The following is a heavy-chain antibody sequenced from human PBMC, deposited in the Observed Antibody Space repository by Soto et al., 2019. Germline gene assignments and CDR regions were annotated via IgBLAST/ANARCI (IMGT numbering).Heavy chain of an antibody. Sequence: GGSLRLSCAASGFTFSNYAMTWVRQAPGKGLEWVSGLNGSGGSTSSADSVKGRFAISRDNSKNQFSLKLSSVTAADTAVYYCAREPLREGRGGDSVWGQGTLVTVSS. CDR1: GFTFSNYA. CDR3: AREPLREGRGGDSV. V-gene: IGHV3-23*01. D-gene: IGHD2-21*02. CDR2: LNGSGGST. J-gene: IGHJ4*02.